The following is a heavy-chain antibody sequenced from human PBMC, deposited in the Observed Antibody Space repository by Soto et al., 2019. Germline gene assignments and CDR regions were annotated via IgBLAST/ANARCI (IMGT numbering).Heavy chain of an antibody. Sequence: QVQLQESGPGLVKPSQTLSLTCTVSGGSISSGGYYWSWIRQHPGKGQEWIGYINYSGTTYYNPSLRSRLTISVDTSKNQFSLRLSSVTVADTAVYFCAQYDGSAVKGYFDYWGQGIMVTVSS. V-gene: IGHV4-31*03. D-gene: IGHD3-22*01. J-gene: IGHJ4*02. CDR1: GGSISSGGYY. CDR3: AQYDGSAVKGYFDY. CDR2: INYSGTT.